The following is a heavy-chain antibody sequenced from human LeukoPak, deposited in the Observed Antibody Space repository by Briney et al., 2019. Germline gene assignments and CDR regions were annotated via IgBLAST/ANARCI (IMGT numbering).Heavy chain of an antibody. CDR2: IYGSGGT. D-gene: IGHD4-23*01. CDR3: ARQTSLPGFAGGLGFNY. V-gene: IGHV4-59*08. Sequence: SETLSLTCSVSGGSISGWYWSWIRQPPGKGLEWIGDIYGSGGTNSNASLKSRVTISLDTSRNRISLNLTSVIATDTAAYYCARQTSLPGFAGGLGFNYWGPGTLVSVSS. CDR1: GGSISGWY. J-gene: IGHJ4*02.